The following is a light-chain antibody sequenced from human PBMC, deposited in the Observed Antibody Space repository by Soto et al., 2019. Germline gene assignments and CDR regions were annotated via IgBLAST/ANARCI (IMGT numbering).Light chain of an antibody. V-gene: IGKV3D-7*01. CDR2: GAS. J-gene: IGKJ4*01. Sequence: MAKSSATLSLSPGERATLSCRPSQSVSSSYLAWYQQKPGQAPRLLIYGASSRATGIPDRFSGSGSGTDFTLTISSLQPEDFATYYCQQSYSTPDTFGGRSKV. CDR1: QSVSSSY. CDR3: QQSYSTPDT.